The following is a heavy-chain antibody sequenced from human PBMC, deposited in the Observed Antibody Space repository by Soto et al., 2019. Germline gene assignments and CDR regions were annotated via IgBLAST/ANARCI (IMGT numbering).Heavy chain of an antibody. Sequence: SETLSLTCAVYGGSFSGYYWSWIRPPPGKGLEWIGEISHIGSTTYNPSLKSRVTISVDTSKNQFSLKLSSVTAADTAVYYCARGATTVEHYYYYGLDVWGQGTTVTVSS. CDR3: ARGATTVEHYYYYGLDV. CDR1: GGSFSGYY. J-gene: IGHJ6*02. V-gene: IGHV4-34*01. CDR2: ISHIGST. D-gene: IGHD4-17*01.